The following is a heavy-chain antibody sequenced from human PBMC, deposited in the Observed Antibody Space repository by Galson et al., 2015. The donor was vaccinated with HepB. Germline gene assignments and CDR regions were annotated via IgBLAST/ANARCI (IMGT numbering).Heavy chain of an antibody. Sequence: SLRLSCAASGFTFSSYAMSWVRQAAGKGLEWVSAISGSGGTKHDADSVKGRFTISRDSSKNTLYLQMNSLRVEDTAVYYCAKFFGLFARPPAVIPAATTADWYAMDVWGQGTTVTVSS. CDR3: AKFFGLFARPPAVIPAATTADWYAMDV. CDR2: ISGSGGTK. V-gene: IGHV3-23*01. J-gene: IGHJ6*02. CDR1: GFTFSSYA. D-gene: IGHD2-2*01.